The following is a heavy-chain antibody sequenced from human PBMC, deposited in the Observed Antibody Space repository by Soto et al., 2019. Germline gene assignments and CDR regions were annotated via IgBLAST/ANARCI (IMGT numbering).Heavy chain of an antibody. Sequence: GGSLRLSCAASGFTFSSYAMSWVRQAPGKGLEWVSAISGSGGSTYYADSVKGRFTISRDNSKNTLYLQMNSLRAEDTAVYYCAKASQPLGYCSGGSCYPHAEYFQHWGQGTLVTVSS. V-gene: IGHV3-23*01. D-gene: IGHD2-15*01. J-gene: IGHJ1*01. CDR3: AKASQPLGYCSGGSCYPHAEYFQH. CDR1: GFTFSSYA. CDR2: ISGSGGST.